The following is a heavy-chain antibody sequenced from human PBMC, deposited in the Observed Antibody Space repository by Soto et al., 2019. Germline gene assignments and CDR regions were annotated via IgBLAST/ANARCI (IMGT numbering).Heavy chain of an antibody. V-gene: IGHV3-30*18. J-gene: IGHJ4*02. CDR2: ISNDGNSE. CDR1: GFTFSAFG. Sequence: QVQLVESGGGVVQPGRSLRLSCAASGFTFSAFGMHWVRQAPGKGLEWVAVISNDGNSEHYADSVKGRFTISRDNSKKTLYLQMNSLIVEDPAVYYCAKTITTVGVSSTGRRAAVDNWGQGILASVSS. D-gene: IGHD3-3*01. CDR3: AKTITTVGVSSTGRRAAVDN.